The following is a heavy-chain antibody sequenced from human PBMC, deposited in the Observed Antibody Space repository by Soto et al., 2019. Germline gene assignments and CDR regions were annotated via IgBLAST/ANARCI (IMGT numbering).Heavy chain of an antibody. CDR2: MNPNSGNT. D-gene: IGHD4-17*01. CDR1: GYTFTSYD. V-gene: IGHV1-8*01. J-gene: IGHJ6*03. Sequence: ASVKVSCKASGYTFTSYDINWVRQATGQGLEWMGWMNPNSGNTGYAQKFQGRVTMTRNTSISTAYMELSSLRSEDTAVYYCARVFGDYGYYYYYMDVWGKGTTVTVSS. CDR3: ARVFGDYGYYYYYMDV.